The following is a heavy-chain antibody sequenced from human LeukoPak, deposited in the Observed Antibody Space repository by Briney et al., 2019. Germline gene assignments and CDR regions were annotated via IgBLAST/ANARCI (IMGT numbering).Heavy chain of an antibody. CDR2: ISSSDGSSK. V-gene: IGHV3-30*18. CDR3: AKWSGNRPLYYFDY. D-gene: IGHD3-3*01. CDR1: GFTSPCCG. J-gene: IGHJ4*02. Sequence: PGGSLRLFCATTGFTSPCCGMHWVRQASGKGLECVAAISSSDGSSKYYADSVKGRFTISRDNSKNTVYLQMNSLRADDTAVYYCAKWSGNRPLYYFDYWGQGTLVTVSS.